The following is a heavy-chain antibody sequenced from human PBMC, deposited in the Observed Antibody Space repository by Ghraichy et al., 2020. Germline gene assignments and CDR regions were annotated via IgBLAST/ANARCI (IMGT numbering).Heavy chain of an antibody. CDR3: ARGDYYDRAFDI. D-gene: IGHD3-22*01. CDR1: GFTFDSSW. J-gene: IGHJ3*02. CDR2: IKQDGSEK. V-gene: IGHV3-7*01. Sequence: GGSLRLSCAASGFTFDSSWMNWVRQAPVKGLEWVADIKQDGSEKYYVDSVKGRFTISRDNAKNSLYLQMNSLRAEDTAVYYCARGDYYDRAFDIWGQGTMVTVSS.